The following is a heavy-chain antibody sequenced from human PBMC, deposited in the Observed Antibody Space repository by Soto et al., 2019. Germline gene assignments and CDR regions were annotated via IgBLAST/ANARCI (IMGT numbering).Heavy chain of an antibody. CDR2: IIPIFGTT. D-gene: IGHD3-22*01. V-gene: IGHV1-69*06. Sequence: SVMVSCKASGGTFGSDAITWVRQAPGQGLEWVGRIIPIFGTTNYAQNLQGRVTISAYKSTLTSYMELHSLTSDDTALYYCARDRTDSGYYTNWLDPWGQGTQVTVSS. J-gene: IGHJ5*02. CDR1: GGTFGSDA. CDR3: ARDRTDSGYYTNWLDP.